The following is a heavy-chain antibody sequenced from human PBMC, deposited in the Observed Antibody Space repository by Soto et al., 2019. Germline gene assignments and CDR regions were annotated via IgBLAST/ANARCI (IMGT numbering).Heavy chain of an antibody. CDR3: ARSEYSYGYWWFDP. J-gene: IGHJ5*02. V-gene: IGHV1-69*01. CDR1: GGTFSSYA. D-gene: IGHD5-18*01. CDR2: LIPIFGTE. Sequence: QVQLVQSGAEVKKPGSSVKVSCKASGGTFSSYAISWVRQAPGQGLEWMGGLIPIFGTENYEQKFQGSATITADESTSTAYMELSSMRSEDTAVYYCARSEYSYGYWWFDPWGQGTLVTVSA.